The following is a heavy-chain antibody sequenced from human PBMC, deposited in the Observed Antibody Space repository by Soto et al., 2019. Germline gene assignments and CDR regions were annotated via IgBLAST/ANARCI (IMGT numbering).Heavy chain of an antibody. J-gene: IGHJ4*02. Sequence: GGSLRLSCSASGFTCSSYAMHWVRQAPGKGLEYVSAISSNGGSTYYADSVKGRFTISRDNSKNTLYLQMSSLRAEDTAVYYCVKGYYDFWSGYYDYWGQGTLVTVSS. V-gene: IGHV3-64D*09. CDR1: GFTCSSYA. CDR2: ISSNGGST. D-gene: IGHD3-3*01. CDR3: VKGYYDFWSGYYDY.